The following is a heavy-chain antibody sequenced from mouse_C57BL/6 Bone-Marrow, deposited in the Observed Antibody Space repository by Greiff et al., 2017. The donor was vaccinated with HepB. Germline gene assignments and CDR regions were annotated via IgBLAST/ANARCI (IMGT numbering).Heavy chain of an antibody. CDR2: ISNGGGST. V-gene: IGHV5-12*01. CDR3: ARHKDYGSSYSYFDV. Sequence: EVMLVESGGGLVQPGGSLNLSCAASGFTFSDYYMYWVRQTPEKRLEWVAYISNGGGSTYYPDTVKGRFTISRDNAKNTLYLQMSRLKSEDTAMYYCARHKDYGSSYSYFDVWGTGTTVTVSS. CDR1: GFTFSDYY. D-gene: IGHD1-1*01. J-gene: IGHJ1*03.